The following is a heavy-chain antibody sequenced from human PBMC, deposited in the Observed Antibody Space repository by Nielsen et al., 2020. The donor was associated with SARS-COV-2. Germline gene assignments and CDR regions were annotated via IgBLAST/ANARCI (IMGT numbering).Heavy chain of an antibody. CDR1: GGSISSYY. V-gene: IGHV4-59*08. CDR3: ARRKGYSTTWEFDY. J-gene: IGHJ4*01. D-gene: IGHD5-18*01. Sequence: SETLSLTCTVSGGSISSYYWSWIRQPPGKGLEWIGNIHYSGSTNYNPSLKSRVTISVDTSKNQFSLKLTSVTAADTAVYYCARRKGYSTTWEFDYWGQGTLVAVAS. CDR2: IHYSGST.